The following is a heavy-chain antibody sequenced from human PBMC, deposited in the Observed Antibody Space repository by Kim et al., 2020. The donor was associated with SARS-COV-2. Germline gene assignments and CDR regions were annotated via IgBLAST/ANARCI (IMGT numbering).Heavy chain of an antibody. V-gene: IGHV3-23*01. D-gene: IGHD3-16*01. CDR2: ISASTSTT. Sequence: GGSLRLSCAASGFTFSGYAFSWVRQAPGKGLEWVSSISASTSTTYYADSVKGRFTISRDNSKNTLCLQMNSLRVEDTALYFCARAFMGELPKRTLDFWGQGTLVTVSP. CDR3: ARAFMGELPKRTLDF. J-gene: IGHJ4*02. CDR1: GFTFSGYA.